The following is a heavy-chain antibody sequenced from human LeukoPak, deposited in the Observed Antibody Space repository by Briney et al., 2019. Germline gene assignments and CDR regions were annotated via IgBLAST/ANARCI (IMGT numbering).Heavy chain of an antibody. D-gene: IGHD6-13*01. Sequence: SETLSLTCAVYGGSFSGYYWSWIRQPPGKGLEWIGEINHSGSTNYHPSLKSRVTISVDTSKNQFSLKLSSVTAADTAVYYCASRRSSQSRYYYYYMDVWGKGTTVTVSS. J-gene: IGHJ6*03. V-gene: IGHV4-34*01. CDR2: INHSGST. CDR3: ASRRSSQSRYYYYYMDV. CDR1: GGSFSGYY.